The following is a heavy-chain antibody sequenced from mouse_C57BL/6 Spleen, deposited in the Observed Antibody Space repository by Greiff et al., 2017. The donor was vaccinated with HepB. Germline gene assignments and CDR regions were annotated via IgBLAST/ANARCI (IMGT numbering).Heavy chain of an antibody. CDR2: IYPGDGDT. CDR3: ARSAYGYDYFDY. CDR1: GYAFSSYW. V-gene: IGHV1-80*01. D-gene: IGHD2-2*01. Sequence: QVQLKQSGAELVKPGASVKISCKASGYAFSSYWMNWVKQRPGKGLEWIGQIYPGDGDTNYNGKFKGKATLTADKSSSTAYMQLSSLTSEDSAVYFCARSAYGYDYFDYWGQGTTLTVSS. J-gene: IGHJ2*01.